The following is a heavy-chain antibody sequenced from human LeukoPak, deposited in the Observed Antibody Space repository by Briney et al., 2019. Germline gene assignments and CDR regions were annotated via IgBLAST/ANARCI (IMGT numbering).Heavy chain of an antibody. CDR1: DYSINSGYY. Sequence: SETLSLTGSVSDYSINSGYYWGWIRLPPGKGLEWIASIYQSGHTYYNPSLKSRVTISVDTSKSQFSLELNSVIAADTAVYYCARQVATKGEWAFDIWGQGTLVTVSS. J-gene: IGHJ3*02. D-gene: IGHD5-12*01. CDR2: IYQSGHT. V-gene: IGHV4-38-2*02. CDR3: ARQVATKGEWAFDI.